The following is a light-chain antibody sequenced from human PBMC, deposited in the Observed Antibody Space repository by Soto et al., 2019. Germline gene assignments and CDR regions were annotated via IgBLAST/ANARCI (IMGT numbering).Light chain of an antibody. CDR3: QHYQVGQPIA. CDR1: QSVGTR. CDR2: GAS. J-gene: IGKJ5*01. Sequence: IVLTQSPDTLSFSPGERATLSCRASQSVGTRLAWYQHKTGQATSLLMSGASSRATGIPDRFSGSGSETDFTLTISRLEPEDFALYYCQHYQVGQPIAFGRGTRLEIK. V-gene: IGKV3-20*01.